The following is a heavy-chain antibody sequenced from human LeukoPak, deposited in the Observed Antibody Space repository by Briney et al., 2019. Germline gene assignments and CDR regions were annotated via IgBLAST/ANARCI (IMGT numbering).Heavy chain of an antibody. V-gene: IGHV4-31*03. CDR2: IYYSGST. J-gene: IGHJ1*01. D-gene: IGHD6-6*01. CDR1: GGSISSGGYY. Sequence: SETLSLTCTVSGGSISSGGYYWSWIRQHPGKGLEWIGYIYYSGSTYYNPSLKSRVTISVDTSKDQFSLKLSSVTAADTAVYYCARGGAARLHFQNWGQGTLVTVSS. CDR3: ARGGAARLHFQN.